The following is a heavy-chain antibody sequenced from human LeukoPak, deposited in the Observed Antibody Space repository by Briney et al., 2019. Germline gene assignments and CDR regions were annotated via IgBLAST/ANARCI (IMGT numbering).Heavy chain of an antibody. CDR3: ARNLVSEWFGELPDYFDY. CDR1: GYSISSGYY. V-gene: IGHV4-38-2*02. CDR2: IHHSGST. Sequence: ASETLSLTCTVSGYSISSGYYWGWIRQPPGKGLEWIGNIHHSGSTYYKPSLRSRVIISVDTSKNHFSLKLSSVTAADTAVYYCARNLVSEWFGELPDYFDYWGQGTLVTVSS. J-gene: IGHJ4*02. D-gene: IGHD3-10*01.